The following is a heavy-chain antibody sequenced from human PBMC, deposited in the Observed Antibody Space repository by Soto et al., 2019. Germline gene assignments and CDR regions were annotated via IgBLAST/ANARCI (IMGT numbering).Heavy chain of an antibody. Sequence: EVDLLESGGGLAQPGGSRRLSCAASGFSFSVFAMTWVRQAPGKGLEWVSRISGSGGSTYYADSVKGRFTISRDNSKNMLYLQMNSLRGEDTAVYYWAKDWSGGASDVWGQGTMVIVSS. CDR2: ISGSGGST. CDR1: GFSFSVFA. CDR3: AKDWSGGASDV. D-gene: IGHD3-16*01. J-gene: IGHJ3*01. V-gene: IGHV3-23*01.